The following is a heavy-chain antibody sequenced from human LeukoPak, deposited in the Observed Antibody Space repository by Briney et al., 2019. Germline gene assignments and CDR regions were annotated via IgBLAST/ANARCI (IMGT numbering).Heavy chain of an antibody. V-gene: IGHV3-23*01. Sequence: PGASLTLSCAASGFTLSNYAMSWVRQAPGKGLEWVSAILGSGGSTYYADSVKGRFTVSRDNSRSTLYLQMTSLRVENTALYYWAKWGDYDVLTGYYVPDYWGQGTLVTVSS. J-gene: IGHJ4*02. D-gene: IGHD3-9*01. CDR3: AKWGDYDVLTGYYVPDY. CDR1: GFTLSNYA. CDR2: ILGSGGST.